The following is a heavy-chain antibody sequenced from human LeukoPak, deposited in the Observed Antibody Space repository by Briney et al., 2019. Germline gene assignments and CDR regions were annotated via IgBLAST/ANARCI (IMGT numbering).Heavy chain of an antibody. CDR1: TFSLRTYS. CDR2: IPFDGRNK. J-gene: IGHJ6*02. D-gene: IGHD2-15*01. V-gene: IGHV3-30*04. Sequence: CRSLSSAPATFSLRTYSMQWVRPAANRGVGWVEFIPFDGRNKYYAGTVKGRITISRDNSKNTLYLQMNSLRAEDTAVYYCATPLYCSGGSCYGYYYGMDVWGQGTTVTVSS. CDR3: ATPLYCSGGSCYGYYYGMDV.